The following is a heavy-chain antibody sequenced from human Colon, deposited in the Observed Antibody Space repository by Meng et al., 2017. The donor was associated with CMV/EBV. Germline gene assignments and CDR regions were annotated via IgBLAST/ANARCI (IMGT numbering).Heavy chain of an antibody. CDR2: ISSSGSTI. CDR1: GFTFSDYY. Sequence: GESLKISCAASGFTFSDYYMSWIRQAPGKGLEWVSYISSSGSTIYYADSVKGRFTISRDNAKNSLYLQMNSLRDEDTAVYYCARLGFCSSASCQASYFYGMDVWGQGTTVTVSS. D-gene: IGHD2-2*01. J-gene: IGHJ6*02. CDR3: ARLGFCSSASCQASYFYGMDV. V-gene: IGHV3-11*04.